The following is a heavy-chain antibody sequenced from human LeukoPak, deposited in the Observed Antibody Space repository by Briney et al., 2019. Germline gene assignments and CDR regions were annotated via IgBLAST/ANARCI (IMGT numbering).Heavy chain of an antibody. V-gene: IGHV1-69*05. J-gene: IGHJ4*02. CDR1: GGTFSSYA. CDR2: IIPIFGTA. CDR3: ARGGYSGGWPGYYFDY. Sequence: SVKVSCKASGGTFSSYAISWVRQAPGQGLEWMGGIIPIFGTANYAQKFQGRVTITTDESTSTAYMELSSLRSEDTAVYYCARGGYSGGWPGYYFDYWGQGTLVTVSS. D-gene: IGHD6-19*01.